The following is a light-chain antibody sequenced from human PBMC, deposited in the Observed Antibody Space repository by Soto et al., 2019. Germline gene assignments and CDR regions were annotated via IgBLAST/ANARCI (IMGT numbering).Light chain of an antibody. V-gene: IGKV3-20*01. Sequence: EVVLTQSPGTLSLSPGQRATISCRASQSVSSNYLAWYQQKVGQAPRLLIYAASNRARGIPDRFGGSGSGKDFTLTVNRLDPEYFAVYYCQQYGTAPWTFGQGTKVEI. CDR2: AAS. CDR3: QQYGTAPWT. J-gene: IGKJ1*01. CDR1: QSVSSNY.